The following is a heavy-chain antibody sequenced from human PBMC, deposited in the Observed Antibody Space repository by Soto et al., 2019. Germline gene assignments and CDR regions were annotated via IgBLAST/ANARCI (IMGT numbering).Heavy chain of an antibody. V-gene: IGHV1-69*13. J-gene: IGHJ4*02. CDR1: GGTFSSYA. CDR3: ARVPAARRGRYFDY. D-gene: IGHD6-6*01. CDR2: IIPIFGTA. Sequence: SVKVSCKASGGTFSSYAISWVRQAPGQGLEWMGGIIPIFGTANYAQKFQGRVTITADESTSTAYMELSSLRSEDTAVYYCARVPAARRGRYFDYWGQGTLVTVSS.